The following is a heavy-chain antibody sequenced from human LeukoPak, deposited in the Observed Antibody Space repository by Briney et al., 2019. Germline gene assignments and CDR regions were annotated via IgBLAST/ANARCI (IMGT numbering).Heavy chain of an antibody. CDR2: ISNSDSST. J-gene: IGHJ4*02. V-gene: IGHV3-23*01. CDR1: GFIFSSHG. Sequence: GGSLRLSCAASGFIFSSHGMNWVRQAPGKGLEWVSTISNSDSSTYYADSVKGRFTISRDNSENTLYLQMNSLRAEDTVVYYCAKATGYLLWGQGTLVIVSS. D-gene: IGHD1-14*01. CDR3: AKATGYLL.